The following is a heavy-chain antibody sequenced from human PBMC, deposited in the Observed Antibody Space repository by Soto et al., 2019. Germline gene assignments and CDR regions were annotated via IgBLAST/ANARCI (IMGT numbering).Heavy chain of an antibody. CDR2: IHHSGST. CDR3: ARGYRISMVILTTNYFDS. J-gene: IGHJ4*02. CDR1: GGPFFGFY. Sequence: AESLSLTSAVNGGPFFGFYGTWSGHAPGKGLEWIGEIHHSGSTNYNPSLKGRVTMSLDTSKNQFSLKLTSLTAADTAVYYCARGYRISMVILTTNYFDSWGQGTPVTVSS. V-gene: IGHV4-34*01. D-gene: IGHD3-10*01.